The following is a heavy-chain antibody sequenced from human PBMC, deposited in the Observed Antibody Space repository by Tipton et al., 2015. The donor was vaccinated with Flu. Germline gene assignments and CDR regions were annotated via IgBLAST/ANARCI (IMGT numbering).Heavy chain of an antibody. CDR3: ARGGYSPNFYGMDV. J-gene: IGHJ6*02. V-gene: IGHV4-39*07. Sequence: LVQSSETLSLTCTVSGGSISRSMYYWGWIRQPPGKGLEWIGSIYCSGRTYYNPSLKSRGALSVDTSKNQFSLNLTSVTAADTAVYYCARGGYSPNFYGMDVWGQGTTVSVSS. CDR1: GGSISRSMYY. CDR2: IYCSGRT. D-gene: IGHD2-8*01.